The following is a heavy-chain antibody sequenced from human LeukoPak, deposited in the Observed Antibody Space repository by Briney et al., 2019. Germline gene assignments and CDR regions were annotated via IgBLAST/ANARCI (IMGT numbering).Heavy chain of an antibody. D-gene: IGHD6-6*01. J-gene: IGHJ4*02. CDR1: GFTFSSYA. Sequence: GGSLRLSCAASGFTFSSYAMSWVRQAPGKGLEWVSAISRSGGSTYYADSVKGRFTISRDNSKNTLYLQMNSLRAEDTAVYYCAKGNRQPRIAARPGWYYFDYWGQGTLVTVSS. V-gene: IGHV3-23*01. CDR3: AKGNRQPRIAARPGWYYFDY. CDR2: ISRSGGST.